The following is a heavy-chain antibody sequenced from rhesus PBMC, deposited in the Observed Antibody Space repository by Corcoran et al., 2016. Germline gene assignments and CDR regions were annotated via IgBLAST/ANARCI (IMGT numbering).Heavy chain of an antibody. Sequence: QLQLQESGPGLVKPSETRSLTCAVSGGSISGSGWGWIRQPPGEGLEWVGRSDSSGSTDYNPSLKSRVTISRDTSKNQFSLKLSSVTAADTAVYYCARDGYTVLVHWGQGVLVTVSS. V-gene: IGHV4-160*01. CDR1: GGSISGSG. CDR3: ARDGYTVLVH. J-gene: IGHJ4*01. CDR2: SDSSGST. D-gene: IGHD2-21*01.